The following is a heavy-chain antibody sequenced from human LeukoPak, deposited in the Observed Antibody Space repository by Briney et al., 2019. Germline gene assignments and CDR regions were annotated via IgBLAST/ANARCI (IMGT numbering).Heavy chain of an antibody. Sequence: ASVKVSRKPSGYTSTGSYMHWVSHALEQGLEWMGWINPNNGGTNYAQKFQGRVTMTRDTSISTGYMELSRLTSDDTAVYYCATIGAAGAWGQGTLVSVSS. CDR1: GYTSTGSY. CDR3: ATIGAAGA. V-gene: IGHV1-2*02. CDR2: INPNNGGT. D-gene: IGHD6-13*01. J-gene: IGHJ5*02.